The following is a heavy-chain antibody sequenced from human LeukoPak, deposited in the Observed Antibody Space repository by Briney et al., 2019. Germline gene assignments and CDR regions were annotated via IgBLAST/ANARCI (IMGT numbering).Heavy chain of an antibody. CDR1: GFTFSSYG. CDR3: AEDPEKYSSSYY. CDR2: ISYDGSEE. Sequence: GGSLRLSCAASGFTFSSYGMHWVRQAPGKGLEWVAGISYDGSEEFYADSVKGRFIISRDDSKNTLYLQLNSLRADDTAVYYCAEDPEKYSSSYYWGQGTLVTVSS. V-gene: IGHV3-30*18. D-gene: IGHD6-13*01. J-gene: IGHJ4*02.